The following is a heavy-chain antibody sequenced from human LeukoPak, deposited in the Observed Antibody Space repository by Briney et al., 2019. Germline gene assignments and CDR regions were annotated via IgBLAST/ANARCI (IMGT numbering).Heavy chain of an antibody. CDR2: MNPNSGNT. V-gene: IGHV1-8*03. D-gene: IGHD1-26*01. CDR3: ARATRGTSGSLGYYYYYMDV. CDR1: GYTFTSYD. J-gene: IGHJ6*03. Sequence: ASVRVPCKASGYTFTSYDINWVRQATGQGLEWMGWMNPNSGNTGYAQKFQGRVTITRNTSISTAYMELSSLRSEDTAVYYCARATRGTSGSLGYYYYYMDVWGKGTTVTVSS.